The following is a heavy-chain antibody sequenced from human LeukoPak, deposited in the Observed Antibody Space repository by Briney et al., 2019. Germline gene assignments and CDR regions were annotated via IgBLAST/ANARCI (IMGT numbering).Heavy chain of an antibody. D-gene: IGHD2-2*01. V-gene: IGHV4-30-4*01. J-gene: IGHJ4*02. Sequence: PSETLSLTCTVSGGSISSGDYYWSWIRQPPGKGLEWIGYIYYSGSTYYNPSLKSRVTISVDTSKNQFSLKLSSVTAADTAVYYCAREVVPAARFDYWGQGTLVTVSS. CDR2: IYYSGST. CDR3: AREVVPAARFDY. CDR1: GGSISSGDYY.